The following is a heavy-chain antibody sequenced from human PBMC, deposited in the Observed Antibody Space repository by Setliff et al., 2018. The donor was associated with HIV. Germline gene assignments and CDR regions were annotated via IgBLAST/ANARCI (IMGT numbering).Heavy chain of an antibody. CDR2: IYYGGST. Sequence: ASETLSLTCTVSGGSISSTSYYWGWIRQPPGTGLEWIGSIYYGGSTYYNPSLKSRVTISVDTSKSQFSLKLSSVTAADTAVYYCARHDLYYYGSGRSGFDPWGQGTLVTVSS. V-gene: IGHV4-39*01. CDR1: GGSISSTSYY. J-gene: IGHJ5*02. D-gene: IGHD3-10*01. CDR3: ARHDLYYYGSGRSGFDP.